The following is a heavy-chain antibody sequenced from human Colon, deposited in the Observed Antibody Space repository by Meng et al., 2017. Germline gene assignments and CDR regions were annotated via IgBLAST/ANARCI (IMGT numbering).Heavy chain of an antibody. CDR1: VGSFSVYS. CDR3: ARGQTVRAFEY. J-gene: IGHJ4*02. Sequence: SETLSLTCTISVGSFSVYSWHWIRQSPGKGLEWIGHIYAGGSVTYNPSLNSRLSISIDTSNNQFSLQLISVTAADTATYFCARGQTVRAFEYWGQGTPVTFSS. CDR2: IYAGGSV. V-gene: IGHV4-4*08. D-gene: IGHD2-21*02.